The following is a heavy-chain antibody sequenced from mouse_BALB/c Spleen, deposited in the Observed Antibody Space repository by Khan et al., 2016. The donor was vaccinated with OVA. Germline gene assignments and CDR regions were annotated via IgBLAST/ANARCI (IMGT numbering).Heavy chain of an antibody. CDR1: GYTFSSYW. Sequence: VQLQESGAELMKPGASVKLSCKATGYTFSSYWIEWVKQRPGHGLEWIGEILPGSGSTNYNEKFKGQATFTADTSSNSAYMQLCSLTSGDSAVYYMAGRGDGYGDEYYFGYWGQGTKLTVTS. D-gene: IGHD2-3*01. CDR3: AGRGDGYGDEYYFGY. J-gene: IGHJ2*01. V-gene: IGHV1-9*01. CDR2: ILPGSGST.